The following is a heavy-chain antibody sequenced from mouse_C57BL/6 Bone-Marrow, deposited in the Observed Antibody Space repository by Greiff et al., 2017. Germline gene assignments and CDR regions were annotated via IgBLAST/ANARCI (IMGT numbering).Heavy chain of an antibody. D-gene: IGHD2-3*01. CDR1: GFTINNTY. Sequence: VQLQQSVAELVRPGASVKLSCTASGFTINNTYMHWVKQRPEQGLEWIGWIDPANGNTKYAPKFQGKATITADTSSNTAYLQRSSLRSEDTAIYYCARDGYYWDCDVWGTGTSVTVSS. J-gene: IGHJ1*03. CDR2: IDPANGNT. V-gene: IGHV14-3*01. CDR3: ARDGYYWDCDV.